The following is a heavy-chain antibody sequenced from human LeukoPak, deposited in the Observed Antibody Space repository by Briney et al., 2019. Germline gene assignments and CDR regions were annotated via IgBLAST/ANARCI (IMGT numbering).Heavy chain of an antibody. Sequence: GGSLRLSCAASGFTFSSYGMHWVRQAPGRGLEWVSSISSSTSYIYYADSVKGRFTISRDNAKNSLYLQMNSLRAEDTAVYYCARDSGWGGYYMPLGPDYWGQGTLVTVSS. CDR3: ARDSGWGGYYMPLGPDY. D-gene: IGHD3-3*01. V-gene: IGHV3-21*01. CDR1: GFTFSSYG. J-gene: IGHJ4*02. CDR2: ISSSTSYI.